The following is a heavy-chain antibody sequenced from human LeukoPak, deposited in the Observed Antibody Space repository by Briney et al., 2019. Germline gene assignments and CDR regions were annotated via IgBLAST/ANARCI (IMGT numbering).Heavy chain of an antibody. D-gene: IGHD5-24*01. V-gene: IGHV3-11*01. CDR1: GFTFSDYY. CDR2: ISSSGSTI. Sequence: GGSLRLSCAASGFTFSDYYMSWIRQAPGKGLEWVSYISSSGSTIYYADSVKGRFTIARDNAKNSLYLQMNSLRAENTAVYYCARGERWLQFYYFDYWGQGTLVTVSS. J-gene: IGHJ4*02. CDR3: ARGERWLQFYYFDY.